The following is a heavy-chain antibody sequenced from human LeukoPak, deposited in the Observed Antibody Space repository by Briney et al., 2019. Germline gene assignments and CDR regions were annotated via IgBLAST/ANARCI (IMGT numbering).Heavy chain of an antibody. CDR2: ISGSGGST. J-gene: IGHJ3*02. D-gene: IGHD3-3*01. CDR1: GFTFSSYA. CDR3: AKDIFGQIDAFDI. Sequence: GGSLRLSCAPSGFTFSSYAMSWVRQAPGKGLEWVSAISGSGGSTYYADSVKGRFTISRDNSKNTLYLQMNSLRAEDTAVYYCAKDIFGQIDAFDIWGQGTMVTVSS. V-gene: IGHV3-23*01.